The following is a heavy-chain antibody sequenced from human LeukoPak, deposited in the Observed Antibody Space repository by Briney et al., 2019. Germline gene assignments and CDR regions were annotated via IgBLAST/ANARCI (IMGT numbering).Heavy chain of an antibody. CDR1: GGSFSGYY. D-gene: IGHD2-8*02. CDR3: ARATPTRPIVLAVYAKPDAFDI. V-gene: IGHV4-34*01. Sequence: SETLSLTCAVYGGSFSGYYWSWIRQPPGKGLEWIGEINHSGSTNYNPSLKSRVTISVDTSKNQFSLKLSSVTAADTAVYYCARATPTRPIVLAVYAKPDAFDIWGQGTMVTVSS. CDR2: INHSGST. J-gene: IGHJ3*02.